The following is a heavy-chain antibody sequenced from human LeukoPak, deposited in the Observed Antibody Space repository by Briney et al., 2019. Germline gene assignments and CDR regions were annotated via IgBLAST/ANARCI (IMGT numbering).Heavy chain of an antibody. D-gene: IGHD4/OR15-4a*01. CDR1: GYTYTHYG. Sequence: ASVKVSCKTSGYTYTHYGSSWVRQPPGQGLEWMGWISGQNGNTKYADNLQGRVTMTAETSTSTAYMEMGSLRSDDTAIYYCARIAYGANFVDHWGQGTLVIVSS. J-gene: IGHJ5*02. CDR2: ISGQNGNT. V-gene: IGHV1-18*01. CDR3: ARIAYGANFVDH.